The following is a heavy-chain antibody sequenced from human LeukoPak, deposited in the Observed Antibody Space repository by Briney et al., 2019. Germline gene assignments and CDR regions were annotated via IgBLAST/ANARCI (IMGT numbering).Heavy chain of an antibody. V-gene: IGHV3-23*01. CDR1: GFTFSSYA. J-gene: IGHJ4*02. CDR3: AKAPIGPMAVAGRGNYFDT. D-gene: IGHD6-19*01. CDR2: ISGSGGST. Sequence: GGSLRLSCAASGFTFSSYAMSWVRQAPGKGLEWVSAISGSGGSTYYADSVKGRFTISRDNSKNTLYLQMNSLRAEDTAVYYCAKAPIGPMAVAGRGNYFDTGAREPWSPSPQ.